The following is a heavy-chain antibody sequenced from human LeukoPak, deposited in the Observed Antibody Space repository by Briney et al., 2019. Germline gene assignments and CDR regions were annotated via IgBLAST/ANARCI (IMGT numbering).Heavy chain of an antibody. V-gene: IGHV3-49*03. D-gene: IGHD4-17*01. J-gene: IGHJ3*02. CDR2: IRSKAYGGTT. CDR1: GFTFGDYA. Sequence: PGGSLRLSCTASGFTFGDYAMSWFRQAPGKGLEWVGFIRSKAYGGTTEYAASVKGRFTISRDDSKSIAYLQMNSLKTEDTAVYYCTRGNRLVTTPHTGAFDIWGQGTMVTVSS. CDR3: TRGNRLVTTPHTGAFDI.